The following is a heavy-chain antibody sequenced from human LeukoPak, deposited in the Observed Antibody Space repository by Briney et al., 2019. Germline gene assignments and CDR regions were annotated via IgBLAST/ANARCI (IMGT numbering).Heavy chain of an antibody. J-gene: IGHJ4*02. CDR1: GYTLTELS. D-gene: IGHD3-9*01. V-gene: IGHV1-24*01. CDR3: ATTDILTGYPIHFDY. Sequence: GASVKVSCKVSGYTLTELSMHWVRQAPGKGLEWMGGFDPEDGGTIYAQKFQGRVTMTEDTSTDTAYMELSSLRSEDTAVYYCATTDILTGYPIHFDYWGQGTLVTVSS. CDR2: FDPEDGGT.